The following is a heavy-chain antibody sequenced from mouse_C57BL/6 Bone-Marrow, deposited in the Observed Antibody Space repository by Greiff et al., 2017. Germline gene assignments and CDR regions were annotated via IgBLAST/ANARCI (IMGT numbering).Heavy chain of an antibody. V-gene: IGHV5-12*01. CDR3: ARHYYGSSFDY. J-gene: IGHJ2*01. Sequence: EVQVVESGGGLVQPGGSLKLSCAASGFTFSDYYMYWVRQTPEKRLEWVAYISNGGGSTYYPDTVKGRFTIARDNAKNTLYLQMSRLKSEDTAMYYCARHYYGSSFDYWGQGTTLTVSS. CDR2: ISNGGGST. D-gene: IGHD1-1*01. CDR1: GFTFSDYY.